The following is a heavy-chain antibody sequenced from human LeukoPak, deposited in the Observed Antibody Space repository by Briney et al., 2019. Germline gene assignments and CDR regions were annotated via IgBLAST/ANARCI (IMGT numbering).Heavy chain of an antibody. CDR3: ARQSPGYYDSSGSLYFDY. Sequence: SETLSLTCTVSGGSISSYYWSWIRQPPGKGLEWIGYIYSSGSTNYNPSLKSRVTISVDTSKNQFSLKLSSVAAADTAVYYCARQSPGYYDSSGSLYFDYWGQGTLVTVSS. CDR2: IYSSGST. V-gene: IGHV4-59*08. D-gene: IGHD3-22*01. J-gene: IGHJ4*02. CDR1: GGSISSYY.